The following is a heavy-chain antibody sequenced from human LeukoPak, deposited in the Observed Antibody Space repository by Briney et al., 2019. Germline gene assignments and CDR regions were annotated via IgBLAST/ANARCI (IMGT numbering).Heavy chain of an antibody. Sequence: ASVKVSCKASGYTFTSYGISWVRQAPGQGLEWMGWISAYNGNTNYAQKLQGRVTMTTDTSTSTAYMELRSLRSDDTAVYYCAREAAAGSTPLYYYYMDVWGKGTTVTVSS. D-gene: IGHD6-13*01. CDR3: AREAAAGSTPLYYYYMDV. CDR1: GYTFTSYG. CDR2: ISAYNGNT. V-gene: IGHV1-18*01. J-gene: IGHJ6*03.